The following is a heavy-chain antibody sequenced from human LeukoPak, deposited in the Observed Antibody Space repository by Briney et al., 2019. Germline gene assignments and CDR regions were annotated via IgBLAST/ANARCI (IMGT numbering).Heavy chain of an antibody. CDR1: GFTFSNYA. V-gene: IGHV3-23*01. CDR3: AKDLKVAGTDYFYGTDV. J-gene: IGHJ6*02. D-gene: IGHD6-13*01. Sequence: QPGGSLRLSCAASGFTFSNYAMTWVRQAPGKGLEWVSTISGSGGSTYNADSVKGRFTISRDNSKNTLYLQMNSLRAEDTAVYYCAKDLKVAGTDYFYGTDVWGQGTTVTVSS. CDR2: ISGSGGST.